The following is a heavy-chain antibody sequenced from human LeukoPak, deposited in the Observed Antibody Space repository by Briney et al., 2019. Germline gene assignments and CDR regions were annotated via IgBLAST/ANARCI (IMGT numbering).Heavy chain of an antibody. CDR1: GYSISSGYY. Sequence: SETLSLTCTVSGYSISSGYYWSWIRQPPGKGLEWIGEINHSGSTNYNPSLKSRVTISVDTSKNQFSLKLSSVTAADTAVYYCARGVGNTAMGYGWFDPWGQGTLVTVSS. CDR3: ARGVGNTAMGYGWFDP. CDR2: INHSGST. D-gene: IGHD5-18*01. V-gene: IGHV4-38-2*02. J-gene: IGHJ5*02.